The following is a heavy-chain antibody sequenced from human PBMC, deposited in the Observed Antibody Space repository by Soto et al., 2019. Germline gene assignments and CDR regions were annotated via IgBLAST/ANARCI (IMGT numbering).Heavy chain of an antibody. CDR2: MNPNSGNT. J-gene: IGHJ4*02. CDR1: GYTFTSYD. Sequence: ASVKVSCKASGYTFTSYDINWVRQATGQGLEWMGWMNPNSGNTGYAQKFQGRVTMTRNTSISTAYMELSSLRSEDTAVYYCARGADGDYELDYFDSWGQGTLVTVSS. V-gene: IGHV1-8*01. CDR3: ARGADGDYELDYFDS. D-gene: IGHD4-17*01.